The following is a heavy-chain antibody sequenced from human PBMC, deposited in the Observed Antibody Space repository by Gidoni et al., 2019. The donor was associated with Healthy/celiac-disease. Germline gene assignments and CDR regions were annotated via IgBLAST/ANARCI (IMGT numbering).Heavy chain of an antibody. CDR1: GGTFSSYA. CDR3: ARLVVPNYYYYGMDV. V-gene: IGHV1-69*04. Sequence: QVQLVQSGAEVKKPGSSVKVSCKASGGTFSSYAISWVRQAPGQGLEWMGRIIPILGIANYAQKFQGRVTITADKSTSTAYMELSSLRSEDTAVYYCARLVVPNYYYYGMDVWGQGTTVTVSS. J-gene: IGHJ6*02. CDR2: IIPILGIA. D-gene: IGHD2-2*01.